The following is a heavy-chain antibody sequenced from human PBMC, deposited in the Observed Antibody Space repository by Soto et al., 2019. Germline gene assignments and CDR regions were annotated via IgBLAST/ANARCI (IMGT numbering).Heavy chain of an antibody. CDR1: GGSISSSTYY. CDR3: ASRSSSSLGSLFDH. D-gene: IGHD6-6*01. Sequence: SETLSLTCTVSGGSISSSTYYWDWIRQPPGKGLEWIGAMYYTGNKNYNPSLESRVTMSVDTSKNQFSLKLSSVTPTDTAVYYCASRSSSSLGSLFDHWGRGILVTVSS. J-gene: IGHJ5*02. CDR2: MYYTGNK. V-gene: IGHV4-39*01.